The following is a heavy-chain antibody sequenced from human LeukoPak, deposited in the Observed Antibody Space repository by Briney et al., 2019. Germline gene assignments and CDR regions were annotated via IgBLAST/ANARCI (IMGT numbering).Heavy chain of an antibody. D-gene: IGHD6-19*01. CDR1: GYTFTSYY. V-gene: IGHV1-46*01. Sequence: ASVTVSCKGSGYTFTSYYMHWVRQAPGEGLEWMGVINTRGGSTMYAQKFQGRVTITRDMSTSTVYMELSSLRSEDTAVYYCARGMQWAFDYWGQGTLVTVSS. CDR2: INTRGGST. J-gene: IGHJ4*02. CDR3: ARGMQWAFDY.